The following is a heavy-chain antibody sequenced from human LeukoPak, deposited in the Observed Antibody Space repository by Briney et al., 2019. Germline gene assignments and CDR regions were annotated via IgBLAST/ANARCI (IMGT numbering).Heavy chain of an antibody. J-gene: IGHJ5*02. D-gene: IGHD2-8*01. CDR2: IDPTSGDT. V-gene: IGHV1-2*02. Sequence: VASVKVSCKASGYTFTGYYMHWVRQAPGQGLEWMGWIDPTSGDTKYAHKFQGRVSMTRDTSISTADMEVSSLRSDDTAVYYCARGIPRSYCTPIDCNPNWFDPWGQGTLVIVSS. CDR1: GYTFTGYY. CDR3: ARGIPRSYCTPIDCNPNWFDP.